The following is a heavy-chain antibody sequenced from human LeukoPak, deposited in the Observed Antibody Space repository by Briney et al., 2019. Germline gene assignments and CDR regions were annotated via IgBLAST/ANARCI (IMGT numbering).Heavy chain of an antibody. D-gene: IGHD2-15*01. CDR2: ISYDGSNK. Sequence: GGSLRLSCAASGFTFSSYAMSWVRQAPGKGLEWVAVISYDGSNKYYADSVKGRFTISRDNSKNTLYLQMNSLRAEDTAVYYCARGMREYCSGGSCYSSTTYHNDYWGQGTLVTVSS. CDR1: GFTFSSYA. CDR3: ARGMREYCSGGSCYSSTTYHNDY. V-gene: IGHV3-30-3*01. J-gene: IGHJ4*02.